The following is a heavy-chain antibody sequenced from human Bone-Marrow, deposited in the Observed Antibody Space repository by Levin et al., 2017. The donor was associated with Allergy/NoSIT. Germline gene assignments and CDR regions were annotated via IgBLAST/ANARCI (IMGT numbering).Heavy chain of an antibody. J-gene: IGHJ4*02. CDR2: ISYDGKST. V-gene: IGHV3-30*04. CDR3: AKDGLAVAAIGYFEL. CDR1: GFTFSSYA. D-gene: IGHD6-19*01. Sequence: HPGGSLRLSCAASGFTFSSYAMNWVRQAPGKGLEWVAVISYDGKSTNYADSVKGRFTISRDNSKNTVDLQMNSLRGDDTGLYYCAKDGLAVAAIGYFELWGQGTLVAVSS.